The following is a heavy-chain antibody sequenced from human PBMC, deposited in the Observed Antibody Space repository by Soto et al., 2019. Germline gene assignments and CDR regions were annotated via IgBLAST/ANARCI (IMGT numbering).Heavy chain of an antibody. CDR1: GYTFTTHF. V-gene: IGHV1-46*01. CDR3: ARVQQWAVRVPGGIDV. D-gene: IGHD6-19*01. CDR2: INPSGIST. J-gene: IGHJ6*04. Sequence: ASVKVSCKASGYTFTTHFIHWVRQAPARGLEWMGIINPSGISTSYAQRFQGRVAMTSDTSTTTVHMELGSLRPEDTAVYYCARVQQWAVRVPGGIDVWVGGTTVTVSS.